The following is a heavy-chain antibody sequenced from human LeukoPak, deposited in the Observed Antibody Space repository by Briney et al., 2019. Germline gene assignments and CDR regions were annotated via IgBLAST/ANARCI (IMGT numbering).Heavy chain of an antibody. V-gene: IGHV4-39*07. D-gene: IGHD5-18*01. CDR2: IYYSGST. Sequence: SETLSLTCTVSGGSISSSSYYWGWIRQPPGKGLEWIGSIYYSGSTYYNPSLKSRVTISVDTSKNQFSLKLSSVTAADTAVYYCARGDARGYSYGHFHFDHWGHGTLVTVSS. CDR3: ARGDARGYSYGHFHFDH. CDR1: GGSISSSSYY. J-gene: IGHJ4*01.